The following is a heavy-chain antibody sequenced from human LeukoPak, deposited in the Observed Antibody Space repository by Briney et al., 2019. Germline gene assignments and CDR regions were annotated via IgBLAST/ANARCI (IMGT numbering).Heavy chain of an antibody. CDR3: ARTYCGGDCYDY. CDR1: GGSISSYY. V-gene: IGHV4-59*01. J-gene: IGHJ4*02. Sequence: SETLSLTCTVSGGSISSYYWSWIRQPPGKGLEWIGYIYYSGSTNYNPSPKSRVTISVDTSKNQFSLKLSSVTAADTAVYYCARTYCGGDCYDYWGQGTLVTVSS. D-gene: IGHD2-21*01. CDR2: IYYSGST.